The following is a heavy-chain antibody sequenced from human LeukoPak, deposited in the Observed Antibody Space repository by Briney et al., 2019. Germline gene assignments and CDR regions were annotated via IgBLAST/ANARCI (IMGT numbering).Heavy chain of an antibody. CDR3: ARPTYYYDSSGYPPDY. CDR1: GYSFTSYW. D-gene: IGHD3-22*01. CDR2: IYPGDSDT. V-gene: IGHV5-51*01. Sequence: GESLQISCKGSGYSFTSYWIGWVRQMPGKGLEWMGIIYPGDSDTRYSPSFQGQVTIPADKSISTAYLQWSSLKASDTAMYYCARPTYYYDSSGYPPDYWGQGTLVTVSS. J-gene: IGHJ4*02.